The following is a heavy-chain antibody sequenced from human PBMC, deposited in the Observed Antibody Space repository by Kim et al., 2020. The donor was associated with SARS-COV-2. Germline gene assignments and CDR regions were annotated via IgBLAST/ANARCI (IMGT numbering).Heavy chain of an antibody. CDR3: ARVWSYYDSSGYYNFDY. D-gene: IGHD3-22*01. CDR1: GYTFTSYA. V-gene: IGHV1-3*01. Sequence: ASVKVSCKASGYTFTSYAMHWVRQAPGQRLEWMGWINAGNGNTKYSQKFQGRVTITRDTSASTAYMELSSLRSEDTAVYYCARVWSYYDSSGYYNFDYWGQGTLVTVSS. CDR2: INAGNGNT. J-gene: IGHJ4*02.